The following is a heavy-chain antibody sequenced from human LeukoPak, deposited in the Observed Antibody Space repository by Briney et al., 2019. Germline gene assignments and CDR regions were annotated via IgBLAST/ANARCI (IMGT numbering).Heavy chain of an antibody. D-gene: IGHD6-13*01. CDR3: ARGSGSSWPYYYYYGMDV. CDR1: GGSISSYY. J-gene: IGHJ6*02. Sequence: PSETLSLTCTVSGGSISSYYWSWIRQPPGKGLEWIGYIYYSGSTDYNRSLKSRVTISVDTSKNQFSLKLSSVTAADTAVYYCARGSGSSWPYYYYYGMDVWGQGTTVTVSS. CDR2: IYYSGST. V-gene: IGHV4-59*01.